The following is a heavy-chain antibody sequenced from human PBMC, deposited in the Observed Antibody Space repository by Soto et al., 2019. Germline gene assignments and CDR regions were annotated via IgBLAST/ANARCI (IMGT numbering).Heavy chain of an antibody. V-gene: IGHV1-18*01. CDR1: AYTFTSYG. D-gene: IGHD2-2*01. Sequence: ASGRDSCNASAYTFTSYGISWVRQAPGQGLEWMGWISAYNGNTNYAQKLQGRVTMTTDTSTSTAYRELRSLRSDDTAVYYCARDRPASSPYFDYWGQGTLVTVSA. J-gene: IGHJ4*02. CDR2: ISAYNGNT. CDR3: ARDRPASSPYFDY.